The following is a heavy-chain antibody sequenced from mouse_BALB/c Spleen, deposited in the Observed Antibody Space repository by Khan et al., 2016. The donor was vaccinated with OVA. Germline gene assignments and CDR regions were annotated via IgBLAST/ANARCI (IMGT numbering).Heavy chain of an antibody. Sequence: IQLVQSGAELMKPGATVKLSCTASGFNFADTCMHWLKQSPEQGLEWIGWIDTSTGNTKYAHKFQGRAAISSDTSSNTAYLQLSSLTYEDTAVYYFARMARKWGQGTTLTVSS. CDR2: IDTSTGNT. V-gene: IGHV14-3*02. CDR1: GFNFADTC. CDR3: ARMARK. J-gene: IGHJ2*01.